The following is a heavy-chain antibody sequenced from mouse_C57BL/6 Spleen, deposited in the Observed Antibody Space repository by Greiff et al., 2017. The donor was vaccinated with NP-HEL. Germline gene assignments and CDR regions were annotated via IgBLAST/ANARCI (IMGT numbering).Heavy chain of an antibody. V-gene: IGHV1-50*01. CDR1: GYTFTSYW. J-gene: IGHJ2*01. Sequence: QVQLQQPGAELVKPGASVKLSCKASGYTFTSYWMQWVKQRPGQGLVWIGEIDPSDSYTNYNQKFKGKATLTVDTSSSTAYMQLSSLTSEDSAVYYCARSGEYYDYVLDYWGQGTTLTVSS. CDR3: ARSGEYYDYVLDY. D-gene: IGHD2-4*01. CDR2: IDPSDSYT.